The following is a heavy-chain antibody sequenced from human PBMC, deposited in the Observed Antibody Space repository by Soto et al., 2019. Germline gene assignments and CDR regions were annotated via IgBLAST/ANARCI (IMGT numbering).Heavy chain of an antibody. J-gene: IGHJ6*02. D-gene: IGHD5-12*01. CDR1: GFAFSSYP. V-gene: IGHV3-30*04. CDR2: ISDDGRNK. Sequence: PGGTLRLSCAASGFAFSSYPMHWVRQTPGKGLEWVAVISDDGRNKYYADSVQGRFIISRDNSKNTLYLQVNSLRAEDTALYYCATSLWMATTYYYYAIDVWGQGTTVTVSS. CDR3: ATSLWMATTYYYYAIDV.